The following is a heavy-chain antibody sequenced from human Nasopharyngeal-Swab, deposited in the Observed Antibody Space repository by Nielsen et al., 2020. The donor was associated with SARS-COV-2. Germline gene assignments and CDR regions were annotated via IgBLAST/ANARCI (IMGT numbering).Heavy chain of an antibody. D-gene: IGHD6-6*01. CDR2: FDPEDGET. Sequence: ASVKVSCKVSGSTLTEISMHWVRQAHGRGLEWMGGFDPEDGETIYAQKFQGRVTMTEDTSIDTAYMELRSLRSEDTAVYYCAKASVWDSSSSGRNYYYYGMDVWGQGTTVTVSS. V-gene: IGHV1-24*01. J-gene: IGHJ6*02. CDR1: GSTLTEIS. CDR3: AKASVWDSSSSGRNYYYYGMDV.